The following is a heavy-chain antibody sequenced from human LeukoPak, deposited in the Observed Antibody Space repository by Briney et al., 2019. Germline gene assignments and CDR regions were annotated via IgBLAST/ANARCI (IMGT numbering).Heavy chain of an antibody. Sequence: GGSLRLSCAPSIHIFSEYYMSWIPQAPGKGREWVSYFSSSSSYTNYADSVKGRFTISRDNAKNSLYLQMNSLRAEDTAVYYCARGYKSGGGRVDAFDIWGEGTMVSVSS. V-gene: IGHV3-11*06. CDR3: ARGYKSGGGRVDAFDI. CDR2: FSSSSSYT. CDR1: IHIFSEYY. D-gene: IGHD2-2*02. J-gene: IGHJ3*02.